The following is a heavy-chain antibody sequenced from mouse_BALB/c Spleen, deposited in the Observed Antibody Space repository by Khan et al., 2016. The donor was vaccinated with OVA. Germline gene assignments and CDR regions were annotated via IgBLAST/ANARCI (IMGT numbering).Heavy chain of an antibody. Sequence: EVELVESGGVLVKPGGSLKLSCAASGFTFSTYAMSWVRQTPEKRLEWVATINSEGTYTFYPDSEKGRFTISRDNAKTTLYLQMSSLRSEDTAMYYCTRHNYGPFAYWGQGTLVTVSA. D-gene: IGHD1-1*01. CDR2: INSEGTYT. V-gene: IGHV5-9-3*01. J-gene: IGHJ3*01. CDR3: TRHNYGPFAY. CDR1: GFTFSTYA.